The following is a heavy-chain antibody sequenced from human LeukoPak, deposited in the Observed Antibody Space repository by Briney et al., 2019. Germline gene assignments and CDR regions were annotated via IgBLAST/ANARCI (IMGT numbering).Heavy chain of an antibody. Sequence: GESLKISCKGSGYSINNYWIGWVRQMPGKGLEWMGIIDPADSDIRYSPSFQGQVTISADKSISTAYLQWSSLKASDTAMYYCARQEYCSGGSCYTWFDPWGQGTLATVSS. CDR1: GYSINNYW. J-gene: IGHJ5*02. D-gene: IGHD2-15*01. CDR3: ARQEYCSGGSCYTWFDP. V-gene: IGHV5-51*01. CDR2: IDPADSDI.